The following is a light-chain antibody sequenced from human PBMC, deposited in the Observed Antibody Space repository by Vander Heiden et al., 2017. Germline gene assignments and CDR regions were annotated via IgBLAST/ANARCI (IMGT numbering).Light chain of an antibody. Sequence: QSALTQPPSASGSPGQSVTISCTGTSNDVGGYNYVSCYQHHPGKAPKLMIYEVSKRPSGVPDRFSGSKSGNTASLTVSGLQAEDEADYYCSSYTGSNNLIFGGGTKLTVL. V-gene: IGLV2-8*01. CDR3: SSYTGSNNLI. CDR1: SNDVGGYNY. J-gene: IGLJ2*01. CDR2: EVS.